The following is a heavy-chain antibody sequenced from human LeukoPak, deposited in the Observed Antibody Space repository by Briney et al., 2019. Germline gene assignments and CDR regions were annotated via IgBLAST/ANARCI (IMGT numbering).Heavy chain of an antibody. Sequence: GASVKVSCKASGYTFTSYDINWVRQAPGQGLEWMGIINPSGGSTSYAQKFQGRVTMTRDTSTSTVYMELSSLRSEDTAVYYCARRPLGYCSGGSCPDAFDIWGQGTMVTVSS. J-gene: IGHJ3*02. CDR3: ARRPLGYCSGGSCPDAFDI. CDR2: INPSGGST. CDR1: GYTFTSYD. V-gene: IGHV1-46*03. D-gene: IGHD2-15*01.